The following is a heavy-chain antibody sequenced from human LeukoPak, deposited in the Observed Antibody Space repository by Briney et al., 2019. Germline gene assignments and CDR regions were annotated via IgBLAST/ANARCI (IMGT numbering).Heavy chain of an antibody. Sequence: GGSLRLSCAASGFTYSSYAMILVRQAPGKVLERLSAISSSGGSTYYADSVKGRFTISRDNSKNTLYLQMNSLRAEDTAVYYCAKCHLNWGRGFIDYWGQGTLVTVSS. CDR1: GFTYSSYA. V-gene: IGHV3-23*01. CDR2: ISSSGGST. CDR3: AKCHLNWGRGFIDY. D-gene: IGHD7-27*01. J-gene: IGHJ4*02.